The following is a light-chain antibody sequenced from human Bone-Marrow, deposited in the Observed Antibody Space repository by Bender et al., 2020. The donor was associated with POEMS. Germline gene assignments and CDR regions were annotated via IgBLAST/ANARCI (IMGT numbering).Light chain of an antibody. CDR1: NIGSKS. Sequence: SYVLTQPPSVSVAPGQTARITCGGNNIGSKSVQWYQQKPGQAPVLVVYDDSDRPSGIPERLSGSNSGNTATLTITRVEAGDEADYYCQVWDRSSDQMVFGGGTKLTVL. V-gene: IGLV3-21*02. J-gene: IGLJ3*02. CDR2: DDS. CDR3: QVWDRSSDQMV.